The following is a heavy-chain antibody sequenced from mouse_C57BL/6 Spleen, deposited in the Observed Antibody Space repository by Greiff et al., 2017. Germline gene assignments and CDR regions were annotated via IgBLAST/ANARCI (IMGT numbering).Heavy chain of an antibody. V-gene: IGHV5-17*01. CDR1: GFTFSDYG. J-gene: IGHJ1*03. CDR2: ISSGSSTT. CDR3: AREDWDDWYFDV. Sequence: EVKLMESGGGLVKPGGSLKLSCAASGFTFSDYGMHWVRQAPEKGLEWVAYISSGSSTTYYADTVKGRFTISRDNAKNTLFLQMTRLRSEDTAMYYCAREDWDDWYFDVWGTGTTVTVSS. D-gene: IGHD4-1*01.